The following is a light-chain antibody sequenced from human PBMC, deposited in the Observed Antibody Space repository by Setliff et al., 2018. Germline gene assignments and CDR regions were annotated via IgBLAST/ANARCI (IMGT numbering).Light chain of an antibody. CDR2: ANN. J-gene: IGLJ1*01. V-gene: IGLV1-40*01. CDR3: QSYDSTLSGYV. CDR1: SSNIGAGYD. Sequence: SALAQPPSVSGAAGQRVTISCTGSSSNIGAGYDVHWYQQVPGTVPKLLMYANNHRPSGVPDRFSGSKSGTSASLAITGLQAEDEADYYCQSYDSTLSGYVFGTGTKVTVL.